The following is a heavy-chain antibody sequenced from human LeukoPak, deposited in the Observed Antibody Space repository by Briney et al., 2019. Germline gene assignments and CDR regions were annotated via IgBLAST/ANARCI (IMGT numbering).Heavy chain of an antibody. D-gene: IGHD6-13*01. Sequence: GGSLRLSCAASGFNSDDYAMYWVRQAPGKGLEWVSGISWNSGMIGYADSVKGRFTISRDNAKKFLYLQMNSLRAEDTAVYYCARTPGIAAAGLDYWGQGTLVTVSS. J-gene: IGHJ4*02. CDR2: ISWNSGMI. V-gene: IGHV3-9*02. CDR3: ARTPGIAAAGLDY. CDR1: GFNSDDYA.